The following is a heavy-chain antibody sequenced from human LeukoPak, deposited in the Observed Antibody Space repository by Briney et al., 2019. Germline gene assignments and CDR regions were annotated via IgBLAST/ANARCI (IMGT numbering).Heavy chain of an antibody. J-gene: IGHJ6*02. CDR2: ISYDGSNK. V-gene: IGHV3-30*04. CDR3: AREKGYCSSTSCFTWGYYYGMDV. CDR1: GFTFSSYA. Sequence: GGSLRLSCAASGFTFSSYAMHWVRQAPGKGLEWVAVISYDGSNKYYADSVKGRFTISRDNSKNTLYLQMNSLRAKDTAVYYCAREKGYCSSTSCFTWGYYYGMDVWGQGTTVTVSS. D-gene: IGHD2-2*02.